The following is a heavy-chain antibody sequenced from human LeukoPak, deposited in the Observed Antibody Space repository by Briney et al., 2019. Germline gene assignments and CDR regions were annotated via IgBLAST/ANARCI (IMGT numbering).Heavy chain of an antibody. J-gene: IGHJ3*02. D-gene: IGHD6-13*01. CDR3: ARDLWAQQEGDGFDI. CDR2: INQDESVK. Sequence: GGSQRLSCAASGFTFTKYWMSWVRQAPGKRLECVASINQDESVKRYVDSAKGRFTISRDNTQNSVYLEMNSLTAEDTALYYCARDLWAQQEGDGFDIWGQGTMVTVSS. V-gene: IGHV3-7*03. CDR1: GFTFTKYW.